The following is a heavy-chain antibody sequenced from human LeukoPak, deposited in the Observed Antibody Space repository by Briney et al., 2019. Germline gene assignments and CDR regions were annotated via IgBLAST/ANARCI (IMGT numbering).Heavy chain of an antibody. CDR1: GFTFNNYN. CDR2: ISSISSSYI. CDR3: AKDADYFYGSGNYMDV. V-gene: IGHV3-21*01. D-gene: IGHD3-10*01. Sequence: KTGGSLRLSCAASGFTFNNYNMNWVRQAPGKGLEWVSSISSISSSYIDYADSVKGRFTISRDNSKNTLYLQMNSLRAEDTAVYYCAKDADYFYGSGNYMDVWGKGTTVTISS. J-gene: IGHJ6*03.